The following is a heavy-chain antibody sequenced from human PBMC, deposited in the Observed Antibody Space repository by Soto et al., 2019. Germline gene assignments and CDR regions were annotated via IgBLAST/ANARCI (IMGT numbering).Heavy chain of an antibody. V-gene: IGHV4-39*01. J-gene: IGHJ4*02. CDR1: DGSINTSIYY. D-gene: IGHD3-22*01. Sequence: PSETMSLTNTVSDGSINTSIYYGGWISQSPGKGLEWIGTIFHTGRTYYNPSLESRVSLSVDTSKNQFSLHLTSVSAADTAVYYCTRHHPHHYDSSGYFDYWGQGTLVTVSS. CDR3: TRHHPHHYDSSGYFDY. CDR2: IFHTGRT.